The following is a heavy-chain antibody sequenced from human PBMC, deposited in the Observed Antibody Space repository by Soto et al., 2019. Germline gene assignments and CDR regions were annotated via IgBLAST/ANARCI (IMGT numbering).Heavy chain of an antibody. J-gene: IGHJ5*02. V-gene: IGHV3-23*01. CDR3: AKAFDEGPAAILNWFDP. CDR1: GFTFSSYA. Sequence: EVQLLESGGGLVQPGGSLRLSCAASGFTFSSYAMSWVRQAPGKGLEWVSAISGSGGSTYYADSVKGRFTISRDNSKNTLYLQMNSLRAEDTAVYYCAKAFDEGPAAILNWFDPWGQGTLVTVSS. D-gene: IGHD2-2*01. CDR2: ISGSGGST.